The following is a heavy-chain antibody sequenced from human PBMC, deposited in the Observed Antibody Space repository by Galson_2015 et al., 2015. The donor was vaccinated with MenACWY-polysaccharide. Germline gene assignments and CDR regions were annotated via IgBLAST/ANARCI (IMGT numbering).Heavy chain of an antibody. V-gene: IGHV3-48*02. J-gene: IGHJ4*02. CDR2: INGGSSTI. CDR3: AGDSGIAGADDY. D-gene: IGHD6-13*01. CDR1: GFTFSAYR. Sequence: SLRLSCAASGFTFSAYRMTWVRQAPGKGLEWVSYINGGSSTIYYADSVKGRFTISRDNAKNSLYLQMNSLRDDDTAVYYCAGDSGIAGADDYWGQGTLVTVSS.